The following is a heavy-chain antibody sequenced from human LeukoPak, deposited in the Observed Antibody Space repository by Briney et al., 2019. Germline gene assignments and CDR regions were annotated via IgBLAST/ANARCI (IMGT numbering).Heavy chain of an antibody. CDR3: AGASGLLVPRYYYYMDV. CDR1: GGSISSYY. CDR2: IYYSGST. J-gene: IGHJ6*03. D-gene: IGHD3-10*01. V-gene: IGHV4-59*12. Sequence: SETLSLTCTVSGGSISSYYWSWIRQPPGKGLEWIGYIYYSGSTNYNPSLKSRVTISVDTSKNQFSLKLSSVTAADTAVYYCAGASGLLVPRYYYYMDVWGKGTTVTVSS.